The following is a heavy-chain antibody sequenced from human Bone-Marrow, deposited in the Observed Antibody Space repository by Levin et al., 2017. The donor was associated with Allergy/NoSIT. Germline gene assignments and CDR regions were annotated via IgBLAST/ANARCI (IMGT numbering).Heavy chain of an antibody. V-gene: IGHV3-30-3*01. CDR1: GVTFNNHT. D-gene: IGHD3-3*01. CDR2: ISSDGSSK. CDR3: ARVRRGDFWSGYYGYYYYYGMDV. J-gene: IGHJ6*02. Sequence: AGESLKISCAASGVTFNNHTLHWVRQAPGKGLEWVALISSDGSSKYYADSVKGRFTISRDNSKNTLYLEMSSLRAEDTAVYYCARVRRGDFWSGYYGYYYYYGMDVWGQGTTVTVSS.